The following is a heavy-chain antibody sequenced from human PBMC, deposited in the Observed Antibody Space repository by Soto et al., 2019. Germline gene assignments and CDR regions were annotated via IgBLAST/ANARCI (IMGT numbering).Heavy chain of an antibody. CDR2: INYSGST. J-gene: IGHJ4*02. CDR1: GGSFSGYY. CDR3: ARGQRTVGY. Sequence: QVQLQQWGAGLLKPSETLSLTCAVYGGSFSGYYWSWIRQPPGKGLEWIGEINYSGSTNYNPSLKRRVTISVDKSKNQFSLKRSYVPAADTAVYYCARGQRTVGYWGQGTLVTVSS. V-gene: IGHV4-34*01.